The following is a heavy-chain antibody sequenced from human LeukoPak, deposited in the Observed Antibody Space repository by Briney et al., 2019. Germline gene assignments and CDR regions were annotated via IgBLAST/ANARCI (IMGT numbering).Heavy chain of an antibody. CDR1: GYTFTSYG. CDR2: ISAYNGNT. CDR3: ARDLTHYYGSGSYPAPVDY. J-gene: IGHJ4*02. D-gene: IGHD3-10*01. V-gene: IGHV1-18*01. Sequence: ASVKVSCKASGYTFTSYGISWVRQAPGQGLEWMGWISAYNGNTNYAQKLQGRVTMTTDTSTSTAYMELRSLGSDDTAVYYCARDLTHYYGSGSYPAPVDYWGQGTLVTVSS.